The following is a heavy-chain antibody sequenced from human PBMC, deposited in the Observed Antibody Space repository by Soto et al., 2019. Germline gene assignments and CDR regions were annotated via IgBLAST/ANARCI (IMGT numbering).Heavy chain of an antibody. CDR3: ARAGSYRFDY. Sequence: EVHLVESGGGLVQPGGSLRLSCAGSGFSFTYWMHWVRQAPGEGLVWVSRISGDGSTINYADSVRGRFTISRDNARNTLFLQMDNLRAEDTAVYYYARAGSYRFDYWGQGTLVTVSS. V-gene: IGHV3-74*01. CDR1: GFSFTYW. J-gene: IGHJ4*02. CDR2: ISGDGSTI.